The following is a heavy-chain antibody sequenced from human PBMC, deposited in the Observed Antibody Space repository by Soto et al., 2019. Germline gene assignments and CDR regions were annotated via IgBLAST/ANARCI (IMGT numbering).Heavy chain of an antibody. Sequence: PSETLSLTCTVSGGSISSSSYYWGWIRQSPGKGLEWIGCFYYSGSTNYSPSLRSRVTISVDTSKNQFSLKLSSVTAADTAVYYCARHSVTMVRGVKQYYYYYYMDVWGKGTTVTVSS. D-gene: IGHD3-10*01. J-gene: IGHJ6*03. CDR2: FYYSGST. CDR1: GGSISSSSYY. CDR3: ARHSVTMVRGVKQYYYYYYMDV. V-gene: IGHV4-39*01.